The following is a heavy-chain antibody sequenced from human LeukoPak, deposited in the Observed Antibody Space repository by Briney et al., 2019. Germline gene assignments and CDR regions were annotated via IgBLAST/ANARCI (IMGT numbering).Heavy chain of an antibody. CDR3: ARGPTLIGVAGTWPLDY. V-gene: IGHV3-21*01. Sequence: PGGSLRLSCAASVFTFSDYSMKGVRQAPGKGLEWVSSISSGSSYMYYADSLKGRFTISRDNAKNSLYLQMNSLRAEATAVYYCARGPTLIGVAGTWPLDYWGQGTLVTVSS. CDR2: ISSGSSYM. CDR1: VFTFSDYS. D-gene: IGHD6-19*01. J-gene: IGHJ4*02.